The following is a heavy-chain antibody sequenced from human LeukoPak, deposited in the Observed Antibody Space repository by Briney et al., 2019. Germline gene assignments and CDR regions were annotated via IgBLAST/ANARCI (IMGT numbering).Heavy chain of an antibody. Sequence: KPSETLSLTCTVSGGSISSYYWSWIRQPPGKGLEWIGYIYYSGSTNYNPSLKSRVSISVDTSKKQFSLNLSSVTAADTAVYYCAREWGGYNYYYGMDVWGQGTTVTVSS. CDR3: AREWGGYNYYYGMDV. V-gene: IGHV4-59*12. CDR2: IYYSGST. J-gene: IGHJ6*02. D-gene: IGHD6-25*01. CDR1: GGSISSYY.